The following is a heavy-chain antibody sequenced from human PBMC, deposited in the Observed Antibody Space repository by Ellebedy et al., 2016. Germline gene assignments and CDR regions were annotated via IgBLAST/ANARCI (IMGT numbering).Heavy chain of an antibody. CDR1: GYSISSGYY. V-gene: IGHV4-38-2*02. CDR2: IYHSGST. D-gene: IGHD4-11*01. Sequence: SETLSLTXTVSGYSISSGYYWGWIRQPPGKGLEWIGSIYHSGSTYYNPSLKSRVTISVDTSKNQFSLKLSSVTAADTAVYYCARVKDYKGYYYYGMDVWGQGTTVTVSS. CDR3: ARVKDYKGYYYYGMDV. J-gene: IGHJ6*02.